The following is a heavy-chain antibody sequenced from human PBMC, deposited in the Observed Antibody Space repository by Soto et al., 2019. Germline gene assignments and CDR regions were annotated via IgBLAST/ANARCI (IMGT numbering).Heavy chain of an antibody. Sequence: LQLQESGSRLVKPSQTLSLTCAVSGGSMSSGGFSWSWIRQPPGKGLEWIGSIYHSGGTDYNPSLMSRATISVDRSKNQFSLNLTSMTAADTAVYYCARAPSRTPLVRGYNYGMAVWGQGTTVTVSS. V-gene: IGHV4-30-2*01. J-gene: IGHJ6*02. CDR3: ARAPSRTPLVRGYNYGMAV. D-gene: IGHD3-10*01. CDR2: IYHSGGT. CDR1: GGSMSSGGFS.